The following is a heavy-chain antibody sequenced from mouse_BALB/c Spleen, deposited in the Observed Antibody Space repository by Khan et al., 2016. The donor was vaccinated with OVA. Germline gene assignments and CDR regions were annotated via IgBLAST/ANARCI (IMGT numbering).Heavy chain of an antibody. CDR2: IYYSGTI. J-gene: IGHJ4*01. Sequence: DVQLQESGPGLVKPSQTVSLACTVTGISITTGNYRWSWIRQFPGNKLEWIGYIYYSGTITYNPSLTSRTTITKATSKNQFFLEMNSLTAEDTATYYCARVTTANAMDYWGQGTSVTVSS. CDR1: GISITTGNYR. V-gene: IGHV3-5*02. D-gene: IGHD1-2*01. CDR3: ARVTTANAMDY.